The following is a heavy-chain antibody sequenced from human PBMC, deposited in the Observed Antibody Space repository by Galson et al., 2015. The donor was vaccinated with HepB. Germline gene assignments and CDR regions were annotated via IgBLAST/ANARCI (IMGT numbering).Heavy chain of an antibody. D-gene: IGHD1-26*01. Sequence: SETLSLTCAVSGGSISSSNWWSWVRQPPGKGLEWIGEIYHSESTNYNPSLKSRATISVDKSKNQFSLKLSSVTAADTAVYYCARSTLASGSYGGAFDIWGQGTMVTVSS. CDR2: IYHSEST. J-gene: IGHJ3*02. CDR1: GGSISSSNW. CDR3: ARSTLASGSYGGAFDI. V-gene: IGHV4-4*02.